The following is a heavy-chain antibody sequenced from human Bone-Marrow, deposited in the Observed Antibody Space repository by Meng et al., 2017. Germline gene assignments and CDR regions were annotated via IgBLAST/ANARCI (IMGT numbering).Heavy chain of an antibody. CDR1: GYNFIAYW. CDR2: VNPNGGGT. CDR3: AVLEGG. J-gene: IGHJ4*02. V-gene: IGHV1-2*02. D-gene: IGHD2-8*02. Sequence: ASVKVSCKASGYNFIAYWVYWVRQAPGQGLEWIGWVNPNGGGTNYAQKFLGRVTVTRDTSTTTVYMEMSSLTYDDTAVYYCAVLEGGWGQGTPVTVSS.